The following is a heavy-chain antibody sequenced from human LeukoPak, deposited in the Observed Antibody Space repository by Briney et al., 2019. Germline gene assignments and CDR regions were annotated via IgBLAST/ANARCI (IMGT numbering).Heavy chain of an antibody. D-gene: IGHD3-9*01. V-gene: IGHV4-59*08. CDR3: ARRARYFDRPGFPRDAFDF. CDR2: IYYSGST. J-gene: IGHJ3*01. CDR1: GGSISSYY. Sequence: PSETLSLTCTVSGGSISSYYWSWIRQPPGKGLEWIGYIYYSGSTNYNPSLKGRVTISVDTSKNQFSLKLSSVTAADTAVYYCARRARYFDRPGFPRDAFDFWGKGTMATVSS.